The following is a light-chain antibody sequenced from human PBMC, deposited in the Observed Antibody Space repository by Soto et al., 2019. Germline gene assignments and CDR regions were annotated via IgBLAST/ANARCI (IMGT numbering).Light chain of an antibody. CDR3: SSYAGGYKSV. CDR1: SSDVGGYNF. V-gene: IGLV2-8*01. CDR2: EVT. Sequence: QSALTQPPSASGSPGQSVTISCTGTSSDVGGYNFVSWYQQHPGKAPKLMIYEVTKRPSGVPDRFSGSKSGNTASLTVSGLQAEDEADYYCSSYAGGYKSVFGPWTKLTVL. J-gene: IGLJ1*01.